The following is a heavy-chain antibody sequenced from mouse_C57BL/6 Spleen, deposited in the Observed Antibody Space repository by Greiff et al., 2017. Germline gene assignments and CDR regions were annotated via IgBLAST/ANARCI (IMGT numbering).Heavy chain of an antibody. CDR3: TRWVVTTTVDY. D-gene: IGHD2-2*01. Sequence: QVQLKQSGAELVRPGASVTLSCKASGYTFTDYEMHWVKQTPVHGLDWIGAIDPETGGTAYNQKFKGKAILTADKSSSTAYMERRSLTSEDSAVYYCTRWVVTTTVDYWGQGTTLTVSS. V-gene: IGHV1-15*01. J-gene: IGHJ2*01. CDR2: IDPETGGT. CDR1: GYTFTDYE.